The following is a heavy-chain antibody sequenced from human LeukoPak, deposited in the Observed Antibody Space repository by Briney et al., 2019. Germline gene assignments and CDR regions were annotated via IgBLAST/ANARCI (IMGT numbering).Heavy chain of an antibody. Sequence: SRGSLRLSCAASGFTFDDYAMHWVRQAPGKGLEWVSGISWNSGSIGYADSVKGRFTISRDNAKNSLYLQMNSLRAEDTALYYCAKDIFTMVRGVVDYWGQGTLVTVSS. V-gene: IGHV3-9*01. D-gene: IGHD3-10*01. CDR2: ISWNSGSI. CDR1: GFTFDDYA. CDR3: AKDIFTMVRGVVDY. J-gene: IGHJ4*02.